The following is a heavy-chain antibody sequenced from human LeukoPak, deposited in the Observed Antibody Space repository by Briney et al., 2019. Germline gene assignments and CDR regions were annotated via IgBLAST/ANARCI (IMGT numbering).Heavy chain of an antibody. CDR3: ARVGTDSGYSGSSWAFDI. Sequence: SETLSLTCTVSGGSISSGGYYWSWIRQHPGKGLEWIGYIYYSGSTYYNPSLKSRVTISVDTSKNQFSLKLSSVTAADTAVYYCARVGTDSGYSGSSWAFDIWGQGTMVTVSS. CDR1: GGSISSGGYY. V-gene: IGHV4-31*03. CDR2: IYYSGST. J-gene: IGHJ3*02. D-gene: IGHD6-13*01.